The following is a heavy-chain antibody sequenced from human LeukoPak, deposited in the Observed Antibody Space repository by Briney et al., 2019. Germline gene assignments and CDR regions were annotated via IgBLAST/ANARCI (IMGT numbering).Heavy chain of an antibody. Sequence: PSETLSLTCTVSGGSTSTYYRSWIRQPPGKGLEWIGYIHKSDGTRYNPSLENRVIISEDTSKNQFSLKLNSVTAADTAVYYCAREDYYYGLDVWGQGTTVTVSS. CDR2: IHKSDGT. CDR3: AREDYYYGLDV. J-gene: IGHJ6*02. CDR1: GGSTSTYY. V-gene: IGHV4-59*01.